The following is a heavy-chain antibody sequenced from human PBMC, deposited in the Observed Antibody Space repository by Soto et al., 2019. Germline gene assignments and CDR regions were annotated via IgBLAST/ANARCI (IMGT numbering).Heavy chain of an antibody. Sequence: GASVKVSCKASCYTFTSYGISWGRQAPGQGLEWMGWISAYNGKTNYAQKIQGRVTITADESTSTAYMELSSLRSEDTAVYYCARALGEWLTYYFDYWGQGTLVTVSS. CDR2: ISAYNGKT. D-gene: IGHD3-3*01. J-gene: IGHJ4*02. V-gene: IGHV1-18*01. CDR3: ARALGEWLTYYFDY. CDR1: CYTFTSYG.